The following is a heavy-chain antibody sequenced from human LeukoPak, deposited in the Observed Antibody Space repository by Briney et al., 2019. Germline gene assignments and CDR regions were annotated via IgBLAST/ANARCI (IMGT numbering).Heavy chain of an antibody. CDR1: GFTFTDYY. J-gene: IGHJ3*02. D-gene: IGHD3-22*01. CDR3: ARVRYDRSGDPFDI. CDR2: INPNSGGT. V-gene: IGHV1-2*02. Sequence: GASVTVSCTASGFTFTDYYIHWIRQAPGQGLEWVGWINPNSGGTIYGQNFRGRVTMTRDTSISTAFMDLTRLRSDDTAVYYCARVRYDRSGDPFDIWGQGTMVTVSS.